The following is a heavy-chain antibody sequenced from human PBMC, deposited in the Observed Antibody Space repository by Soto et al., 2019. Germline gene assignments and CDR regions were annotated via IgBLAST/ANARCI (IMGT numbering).Heavy chain of an antibody. Sequence: SVKVSCKASGGTFSSYTISWVRQAPGQGLEWMGRIIPILGIANYAQKFQGRVTITADKSTSTAYMELSSLRSEDTAVYYCARGREEIPAVTYYFDYWGPGTLVTVSS. CDR3: ARGREEIPAVTYYFDY. J-gene: IGHJ4*02. CDR1: GGTFSSYT. CDR2: IIPILGIA. V-gene: IGHV1-69*02. D-gene: IGHD2-2*01.